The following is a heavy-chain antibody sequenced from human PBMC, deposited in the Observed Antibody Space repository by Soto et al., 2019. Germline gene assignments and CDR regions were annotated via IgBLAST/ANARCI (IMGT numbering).Heavy chain of an antibody. V-gene: IGHV2-5*02. CDR3: AHIPNYYQYDWFDP. CDR2: IYWDDDK. D-gene: IGHD3-16*01. J-gene: IGHJ5*02. CDR1: VFSLHTRGVG. Sequence: QITLKESGPTLVKPTQTLTLTCTFSVFSLHTRGVGVRGIRQPPGKALECLALIYWDDDKRYSPSLQSRLSITKDTSKNQVVLTMTNVDPVDTATYYCAHIPNYYQYDWFDPWGQGTLVSVSS.